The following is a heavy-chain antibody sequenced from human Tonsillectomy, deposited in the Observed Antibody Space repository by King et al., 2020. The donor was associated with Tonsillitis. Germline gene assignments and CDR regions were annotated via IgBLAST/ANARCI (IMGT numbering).Heavy chain of an antibody. V-gene: IGHV4-39*01. Sequence: QLQESGPGLVKPSETLSLTCTVSGGSISSRSSSGGWIRQPPGKGLEWIGSIFYSGTTYYNPSLKSRVTISVDTSKNQFSLKLSPVTAADTAVYYCARPAYTTSYYYGGFDSWDQGTLVTVSA. D-gene: IGHD3-22*01. J-gene: IGHJ4*02. CDR3: ARPAYTTSYYYGGFDS. CDR2: IFYSGTT. CDR1: GGSISSRSSS.